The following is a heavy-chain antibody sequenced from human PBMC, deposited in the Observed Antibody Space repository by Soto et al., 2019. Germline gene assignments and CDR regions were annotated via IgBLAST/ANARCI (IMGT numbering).Heavy chain of an antibody. CDR3: ASRSRRRNFDY. Sequence: GGSLRLSCAASGFTFSDYYMSWIRQAPGKGLEWVSYISSSSSYTNYADSVKGRFTISRDNAKNSLYLQMNSLRAEDTAVYYCASRSRRRNFDYWGQGTLVTVSS. V-gene: IGHV3-11*06. J-gene: IGHJ4*02. CDR2: ISSSSSYT. D-gene: IGHD3-10*01. CDR1: GFTFSDYY.